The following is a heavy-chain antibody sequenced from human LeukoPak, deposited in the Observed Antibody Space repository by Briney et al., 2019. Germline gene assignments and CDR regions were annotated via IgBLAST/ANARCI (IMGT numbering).Heavy chain of an antibody. J-gene: IGHJ6*02. V-gene: IGHV3-7*03. Sequence: RGSLRLSCAASGFSFSSYYMSWVRQAPGKGLEWVALINPDGSERYYVDSVKGRFTISRDNAKNSLHLQMDSLRDDDTAMYFCTRDLAAVPGPRMDVWGQGTTVTVSS. CDR3: TRDLAAVPGPRMDV. D-gene: IGHD6-19*01. CDR2: INPDGSER. CDR1: GFSFSSYY.